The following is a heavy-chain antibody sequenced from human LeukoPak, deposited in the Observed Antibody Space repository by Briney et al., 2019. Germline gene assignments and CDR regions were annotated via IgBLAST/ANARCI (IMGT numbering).Heavy chain of an antibody. Sequence: SETLSLTRTVSGGSISSSSYYWGWIRQPPGKGLEWIGSIYYTGSTYYNPSLKSRVTISVDTSKNQFSLKLSSVTAADTAVYYCARLHYGGNYGYYYYMDVWGKGTTVTISS. CDR3: ARLHYGGNYGYYYYMDV. D-gene: IGHD4-23*01. CDR1: GGSISSSSYY. J-gene: IGHJ6*03. V-gene: IGHV4-39*01. CDR2: IYYTGST.